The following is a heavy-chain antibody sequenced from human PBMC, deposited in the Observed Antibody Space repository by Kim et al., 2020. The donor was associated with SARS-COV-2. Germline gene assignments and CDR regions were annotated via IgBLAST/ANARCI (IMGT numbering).Heavy chain of an antibody. Sequence: RFTISRDNSKNTLYLQMNSLRAEDTAVYYCARDEEVVVVPAAKSYYGMDVWGQGTTVTVSS. J-gene: IGHJ6*02. CDR3: ARDEEVVVVPAAKSYYGMDV. D-gene: IGHD2-2*01. V-gene: IGHV3-30*01.